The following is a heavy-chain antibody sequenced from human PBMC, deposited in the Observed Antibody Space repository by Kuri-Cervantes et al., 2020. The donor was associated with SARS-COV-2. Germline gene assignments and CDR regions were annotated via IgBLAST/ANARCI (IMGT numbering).Heavy chain of an antibody. CDR3: ARDHLSQTYHYDSSGSHAFDI. CDR1: GGSVSSGSYY. V-gene: IGHV4-61*01. D-gene: IGHD3-22*01. Sequence: ESLKISCTVSGGSVSSGSYYWSWIRQPPGKGLEWIGYIYYSGSTNYNPFLKSRVTISVDTCKNQFSLKLSPVTAADTAVYYCARDHLSQTYHYDSSGSHAFDIWGQGTMVTVSS. CDR2: IYYSGST. J-gene: IGHJ3*02.